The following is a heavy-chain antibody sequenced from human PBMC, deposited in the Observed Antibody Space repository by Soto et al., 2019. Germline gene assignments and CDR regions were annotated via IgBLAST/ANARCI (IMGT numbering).Heavy chain of an antibody. D-gene: IGHD5-12*01. CDR2: INPTGSMT. J-gene: IGHJ3*02. CDR3: ARDTGYDHDAFDI. CDR1: GYSFITSYY. V-gene: IGHV1-46*03. Sequence: QVQLVQSGAEVKKPGASVKVSCKASGYSFITSYYMHWVRQAPGQGLEWMGIINPTGSMTKYSQRFQGRLTMTRDTSTSTDYMELTTLTSEDTAVYFCARDTGYDHDAFDIWDQGTMVTVSS.